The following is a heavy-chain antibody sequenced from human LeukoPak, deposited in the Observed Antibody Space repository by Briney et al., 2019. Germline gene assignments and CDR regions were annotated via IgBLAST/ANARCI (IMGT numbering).Heavy chain of an antibody. CDR3: ASSYDSSGYSYYFDY. J-gene: IGHJ4*02. Sequence: SETLSLTCTVSGGSTSSYYWSWIRQPPGKGLEWIGYISYSGSTNHNPSLKSRVTISQDTSKNQFSLKLSSVTAADTAVYYCASSYDSSGYSYYFDYWGQGTLVTVSS. V-gene: IGHV4-59*01. CDR2: ISYSGST. CDR1: GGSTSSYY. D-gene: IGHD3-22*01.